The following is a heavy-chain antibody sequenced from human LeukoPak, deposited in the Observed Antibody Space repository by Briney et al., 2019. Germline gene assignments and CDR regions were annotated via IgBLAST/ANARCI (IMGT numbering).Heavy chain of an antibody. CDR1: GGSISSYY. CDR2: IYYSGST. D-gene: IGHD3-16*01. J-gene: IGHJ3*02. V-gene: IGHV4-59*08. Sequence: SETLSLTCTVSGGSISSYYWSWIRQPPGTGLEWIGYIYYSGSTNYNPSLKSRVTISVDTSKNQFSLKLSSVTAADTAVYYCARHLYDYVWGSPDAFDIWGQGTMVTVSS. CDR3: ARHLYDYVWGSPDAFDI.